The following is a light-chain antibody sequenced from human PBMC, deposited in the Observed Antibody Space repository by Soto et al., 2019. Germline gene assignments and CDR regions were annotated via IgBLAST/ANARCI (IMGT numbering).Light chain of an antibody. CDR3: QQYNSYPVT. CDR1: QRINNY. CDR2: AAS. V-gene: IGKV1-39*01. J-gene: IGKJ4*01. Sequence: DIQMTQSPSALSASVGDRVTITCRASQRINNYLNWYQQKPGKAPKLLIYAASSLQSGVPSRFTGSGSGTDFTLTISSLQPEDFATYYCQQYNSYPVTFGGGTKVEIK.